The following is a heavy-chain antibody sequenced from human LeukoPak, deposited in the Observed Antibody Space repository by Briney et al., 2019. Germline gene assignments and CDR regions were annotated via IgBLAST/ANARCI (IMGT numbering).Heavy chain of an antibody. J-gene: IGHJ3*02. CDR1: GYTFTGYY. V-gene: IGHV1-2*02. D-gene: IGHD5-12*01. Sequence: GASVKVSCKASGYTFTGYYMHRVRQAPGQGLEWMGWINPNSGGTNYAQKFQGRVTMTRDTSISTAYMELSRLRSDDTAVYYCARSHVDIVATIRFNDAFDIWGQGTMVTVSS. CDR2: INPNSGGT. CDR3: ARSHVDIVATIRFNDAFDI.